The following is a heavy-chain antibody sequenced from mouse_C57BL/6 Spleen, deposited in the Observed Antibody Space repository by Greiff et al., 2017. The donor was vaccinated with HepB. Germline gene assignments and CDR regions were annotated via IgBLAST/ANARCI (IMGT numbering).Heavy chain of an antibody. CDR1: GFTFSSYG. D-gene: IGHD1-1*01. J-gene: IGHJ1*03. CDR3: ARPVTTGWYFDV. Sequence: EVKLVESGGDLVKPGGSLKLSCAASGFTFSSYGMSWVRQTPDKRLEWVATISSGGSYTYYPDSVKGRFTISRDNAKNTLYLQMSSLKSEDTAMYYCARPVTTGWYFDVWGTGTTVTVSS. V-gene: IGHV5-6*01. CDR2: ISSGGSYT.